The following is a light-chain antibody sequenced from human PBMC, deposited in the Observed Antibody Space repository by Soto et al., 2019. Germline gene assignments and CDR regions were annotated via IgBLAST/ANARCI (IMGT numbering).Light chain of an antibody. CDR2: GSS. Sequence: IVMTQSPATLSVSPGEGVTLSCRASENVGTNLAWYQQKPGQAPRLLIYGSSTRATVIPATFSGSGSGTECTLTSSSLQAEESANYYCQQYNNWGLSFGGGTKVEIK. CDR1: ENVGTN. J-gene: IGKJ4*01. CDR3: QQYNNWGLS. V-gene: IGKV3D-15*01.